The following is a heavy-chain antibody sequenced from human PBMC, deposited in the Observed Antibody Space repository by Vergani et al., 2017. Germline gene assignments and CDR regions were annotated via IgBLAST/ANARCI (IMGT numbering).Heavy chain of an antibody. D-gene: IGHD3-10*01. J-gene: IGHJ4*02. CDR3: RITMVRGASFDY. V-gene: IGHV3-72*01. CDR1: GFTFSDHY. CDR2: TRNKANSYTT. Sequence: EVQLVESGGGLVQPGGSLRLSCAASGFTFSDHYMDWVRQAPGKGLEWVGRTRNKANSYTTEYAASVKGRFTISRDDSKTSLYLQMNSLKTEDTAVYYCRITMVRGASFDYWGQGTLVTVSS.